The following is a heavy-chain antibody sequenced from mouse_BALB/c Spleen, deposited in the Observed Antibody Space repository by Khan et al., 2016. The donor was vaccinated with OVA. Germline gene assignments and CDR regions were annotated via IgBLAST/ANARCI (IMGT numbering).Heavy chain of an antibody. CDR1: GFSLSDYG. Sequence: QVQLKESGPGLVAPSQNLSLTCTVSGFSLSDYGVSWIRQPPGKGLEWLGVIWGGGSTYYNSDLKSRLSISKDNSKSHDFLKMSSLQSDDAAMFYCATGVWSYYYTLDYWGQGTSVTVSS. CDR3: ATGVWSYYYTLDY. CDR2: IWGGGST. V-gene: IGHV2-6-5*01. J-gene: IGHJ4*01.